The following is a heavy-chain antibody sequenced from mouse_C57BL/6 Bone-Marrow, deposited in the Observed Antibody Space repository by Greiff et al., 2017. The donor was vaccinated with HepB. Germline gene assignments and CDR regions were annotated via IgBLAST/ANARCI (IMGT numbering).Heavy chain of an antibody. J-gene: IGHJ3*01. CDR1: GFTFSSYA. Sequence: EVQLQESGEGLVKPGGSLKLSCAASGFTFSSYAMSWVRQTPEKRLEWVAYISSGGDYIYYADTVKGRFTISRDNARNTLYLQMSSLKSEDTAMYYCTRGLCPSFAYWGQGTLVTVSA. V-gene: IGHV5-9-1*02. CDR3: TRGLCPSFAY. CDR2: ISSGGDYI. D-gene: IGHD1-1*02.